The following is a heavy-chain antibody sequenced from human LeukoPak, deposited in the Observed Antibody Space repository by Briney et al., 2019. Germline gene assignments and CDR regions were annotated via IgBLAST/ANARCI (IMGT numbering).Heavy chain of an antibody. CDR3: AGSKGSSGYYYARDYYYYMDV. D-gene: IGHD3-22*01. J-gene: IGHJ6*03. V-gene: IGHV1-2*06. CDR1: GYTFTGYY. CDR2: INPNSGGT. Sequence: EASVKVSCKASGYTFTGYYMHWARQAPGQGLEWMGRINPNSGGTNYAQKFQGRVTMTRDTSISTAYMELSRLRSDDTAVYYCAGSKGSSGYYYARDYYYYMDVWGKGTTVTVSS.